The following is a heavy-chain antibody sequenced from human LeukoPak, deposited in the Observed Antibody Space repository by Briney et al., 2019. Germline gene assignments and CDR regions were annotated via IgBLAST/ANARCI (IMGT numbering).Heavy chain of an antibody. CDR3: AELGITMIGGV. CDR2: IKEDGSED. CDR1: GFSFSSYW. J-gene: IGHJ6*04. Sequence: PGGSLRLSCAASGFSFSSYWMNWVRQAPGKGLEWVANIKEDGSEDFYVDSLKGRFTISRDNAKNSLYLQMNSLRAEDTAVYYCAELGITMIGGVWGKGTTVTISS. V-gene: IGHV3-7*01. D-gene: IGHD3-10*02.